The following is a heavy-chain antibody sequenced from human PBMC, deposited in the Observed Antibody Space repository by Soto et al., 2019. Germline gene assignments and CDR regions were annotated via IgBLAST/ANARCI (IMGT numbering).Heavy chain of an antibody. CDR2: INPSGGST. CDR1: GYTFTSYY. V-gene: IGHV1-46*01. D-gene: IGHD5-18*01. J-gene: IGHJ4*02. CDR3: ARDDVDTAMVTGGGRDKRGDY. Sequence: QVQLVQSGAEVKKPGASVKVSCKASGYTFTSYYMHWVRQAPGQGLEWMGIINPSGGSTSYAQKFQGRVTMTRDTSTSTVYMELSSPRSEDTAVYYCARDDVDTAMVTGGGRDKRGDYWGQGTLVTVSS.